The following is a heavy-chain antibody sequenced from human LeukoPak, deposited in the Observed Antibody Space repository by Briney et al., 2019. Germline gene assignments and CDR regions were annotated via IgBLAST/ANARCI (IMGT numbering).Heavy chain of an antibody. CDR3: ATNGGSSSWLPEYFQH. Sequence: GGSLRLSCAASGFTFSSYSMNWVRQAPGKGLEWVSGINWNGGSTGYADSVKGRFTISRDNAKNSLYLQMNSLRAEDTALYHCATNGGSSSWLPEYFQHWGQGTLVTVSS. V-gene: IGHV3-20*01. CDR1: GFTFSSYS. D-gene: IGHD6-13*01. J-gene: IGHJ1*01. CDR2: INWNGGST.